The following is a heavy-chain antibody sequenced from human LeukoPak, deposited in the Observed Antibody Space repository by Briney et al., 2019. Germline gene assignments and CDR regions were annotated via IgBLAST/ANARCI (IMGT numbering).Heavy chain of an antibody. Sequence: RTGGSLRLSCAASGFTFDDYGMSWVRQAPGKGLEWVSGINWNGGSTGYADSVKGRFTISRDNAKNSLYLQMNSLRAEDTALYYCATTYYYDSSGYYGDYWGQGTLVIGSS. V-gene: IGHV3-20*04. CDR3: ATTYYYDSSGYYGDY. CDR1: GFTFDDYG. D-gene: IGHD3-22*01. J-gene: IGHJ4*02. CDR2: INWNGGST.